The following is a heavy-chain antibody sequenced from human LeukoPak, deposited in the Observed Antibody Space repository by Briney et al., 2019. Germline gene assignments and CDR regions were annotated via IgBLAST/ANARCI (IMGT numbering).Heavy chain of an antibody. D-gene: IGHD6-13*01. CDR2: IYYSGST. V-gene: IGHV4-59*12. J-gene: IGHJ5*02. CDR1: GGSISSYY. CDR3: ARGGQIIAAAGFNWLDP. Sequence: PSETLSLTCTVSGGSISSYYWSWIRQPPGKGLEWIGYIYYSGSTNYNPSLKSRVTISVDTSKNQFSLKLSSVTAADTAVYYCARGGQIIAAAGFNWLDPWGQGTLVPVSS.